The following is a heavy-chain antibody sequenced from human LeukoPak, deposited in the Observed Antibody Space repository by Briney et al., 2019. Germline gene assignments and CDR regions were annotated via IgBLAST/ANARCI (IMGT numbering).Heavy chain of an antibody. CDR2: VDPEDGET. V-gene: IGHV1-69-2*01. Sequence: ASVKVSCKVSGYTFTDYYMHWVQQAPGKGLEWMGLVDPEDGETIYAEKFQGRVTITADTSTDTAYMELSSLRSEDTAVYYCARDPDLHYYDSSGYYYVLDYWGQGTLVTVSS. CDR1: GYTFTDYY. CDR3: ARDPDLHYYDSSGYYYVLDY. D-gene: IGHD3-22*01. J-gene: IGHJ4*02.